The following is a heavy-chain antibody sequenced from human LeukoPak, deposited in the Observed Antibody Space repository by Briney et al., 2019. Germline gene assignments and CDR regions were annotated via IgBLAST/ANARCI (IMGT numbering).Heavy chain of an antibody. D-gene: IGHD3-22*01. CDR2: ISAYNGNT. J-gene: IGHJ3*02. CDR3: ARDWAYYDSSGYLGPFDAFDI. CDR1: GYTFTSYG. Sequence: GASVKVSCKASGYTFTSYGISWVRQAPGQGLEWVGWISAYNGNTNYAQKLQGRVTMTTDTSTSTAYMERRSLRCDDTAVYYCARDWAYYDSSGYLGPFDAFDIWGKGTMVTVSS. V-gene: IGHV1-18*01.